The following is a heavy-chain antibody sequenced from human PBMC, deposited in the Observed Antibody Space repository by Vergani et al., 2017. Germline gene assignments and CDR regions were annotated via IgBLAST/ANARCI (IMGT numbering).Heavy chain of an antibody. CDR1: GFTFNHYA. Sequence: EVQLLESGGDLVQPGGSLRLSCAASGFTFNHYAMNWVRQAPGKGLEWVSGISGSGGSTYYAGSVKGRFTISRDSSKNTLYLQMNSLSAGDTAVYYCAKANPRNRCYDDLDYYHAMDVWGQGTTVTVSS. CDR3: AKANPRNRCYDDLDYYHAMDV. D-gene: IGHD5-12*01. V-gene: IGHV3-23*01. J-gene: IGHJ6*02. CDR2: ISGSGGST.